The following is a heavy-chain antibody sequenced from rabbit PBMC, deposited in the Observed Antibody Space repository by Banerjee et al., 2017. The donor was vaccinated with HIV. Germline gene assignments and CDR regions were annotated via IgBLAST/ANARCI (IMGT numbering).Heavy chain of an antibody. CDR1: GFDLSSYYY. CDR2: IYTGSGSA. V-gene: IGHV1S45*01. J-gene: IGHJ4*01. D-gene: IGHD4-1*01. CDR3: ARDLAGAIGWNFNL. Sequence: QEQLEESGGGLVKPEGSLTLTCKASGFDLSSYYYICWVRQAPEKGLELIACIYTGSGSALYVSWAKGRFTISKTSSTTVTLQMTSLTAADTATYFCARDLAGAIGWNFNLWGPGTLVTVS.